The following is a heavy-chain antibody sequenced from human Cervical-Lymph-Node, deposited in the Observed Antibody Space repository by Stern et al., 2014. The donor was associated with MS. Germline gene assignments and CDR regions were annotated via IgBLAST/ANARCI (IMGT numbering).Heavy chain of an antibody. CDR1: GYTLTVYP. Sequence: QVQLVESGSELKRPGASVQVSCKTSGYTLTVYPLHWVRQAPGQGLEWMGWINTNTGIPSYAPGLTGRFVFSLDTSVSTAYLHISSLKAEDTAVYYCARNYGDDDWGDYWGQGTLVTVSS. D-gene: IGHD4-17*01. CDR3: ARNYGDDDWGDY. CDR2: INTNTGIP. J-gene: IGHJ4*02. V-gene: IGHV7-4-1*02.